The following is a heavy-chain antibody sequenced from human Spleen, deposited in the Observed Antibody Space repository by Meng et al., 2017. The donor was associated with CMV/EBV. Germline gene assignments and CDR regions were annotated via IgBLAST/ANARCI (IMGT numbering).Heavy chain of an antibody. CDR1: GYTFTGYY. CDR3: ARDPPVLRSLEWILNGMNV. J-gene: IGHJ6*02. CDR2: INPNSGGT. V-gene: IGHV1-2*02. D-gene: IGHD3-3*01. Sequence: ASVKVSCKASGYTFTGYYMYWVRQAPGQGLEWMGWINPNSGGTTYAQKFEGRVTMTGDTSITTAYMELSRLTSDDTAVYYCARDPPVLRSLEWILNGMNVWGQGTTVTVSS.